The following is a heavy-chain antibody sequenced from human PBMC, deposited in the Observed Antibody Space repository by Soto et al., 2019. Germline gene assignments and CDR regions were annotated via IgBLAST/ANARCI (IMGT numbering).Heavy chain of an antibody. J-gene: IGHJ4*02. CDR3: ARSVAGHFDY. CDR2: ITSDTATI. V-gene: IGHV3-48*02. CDR1: GFTVSSNY. D-gene: IGHD6-19*01. Sequence: PGGSLRLSCAASGFTVSSNYMSWVRQAPGKGLEWVSYITSDTATIHYADSVRGRFTISRDNAENSLFLQMNSLRDEDTAAYYCARSVAGHFDYWGQGALVTVSS.